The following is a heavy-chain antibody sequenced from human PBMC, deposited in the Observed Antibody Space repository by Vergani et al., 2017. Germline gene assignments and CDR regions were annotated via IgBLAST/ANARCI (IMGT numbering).Heavy chain of an antibody. CDR1: GFTFSSYG. CDR3: ARANGFWSGYSKRGFDY. CDR2: IWYDGSNK. V-gene: IGHV3-33*01. J-gene: IGHJ4*02. Sequence: QVQLVESGGGVVQPGRSLRLSCAASGFTFSSYGMHWVRQAPGKGLEWMAVIWYDGSNKYYADSVKGRFTISRDNSKNTLYLQMNSLRAEDTAVYYCARANGFWSGYSKRGFDYWGQGTLVTVSS. D-gene: IGHD3-3*01.